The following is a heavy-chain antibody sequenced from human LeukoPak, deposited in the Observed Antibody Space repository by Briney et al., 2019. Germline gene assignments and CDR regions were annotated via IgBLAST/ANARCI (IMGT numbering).Heavy chain of an antibody. CDR3: AREGDYYDTSGTLDY. Sequence: SETLSLTCSVSGGSISSGNYYWSWIRKPAGKGLEWIGRIYTSGSTNYNPSLKSRVTISVDTSKNQFSLKLSSVTAADTAVYYCAREGDYYDTSGTLDYWGQGTLVTVSS. V-gene: IGHV4-61*02. J-gene: IGHJ4*02. D-gene: IGHD3-22*01. CDR2: IYTSGST. CDR1: GGSISSGNYY.